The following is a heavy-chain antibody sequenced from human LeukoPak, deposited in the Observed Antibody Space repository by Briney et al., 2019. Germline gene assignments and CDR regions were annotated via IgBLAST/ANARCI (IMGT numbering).Heavy chain of an antibody. CDR2: MSPNSGDT. J-gene: IGHJ4*02. V-gene: IGHV1-8*01. D-gene: IGHD7-27*01. CDR1: GYTFTTHD. Sequence: ASVKVSCKASGYTFTTHDINWVRQATGLRLESLGWMSPNSGDTGYAQKFHGRVTMTSDSSISTAYMELSSLRSEDTAIYYCVRTPPNWGFDYWGQGTLVTVSS. CDR3: VRTPPNWGFDY.